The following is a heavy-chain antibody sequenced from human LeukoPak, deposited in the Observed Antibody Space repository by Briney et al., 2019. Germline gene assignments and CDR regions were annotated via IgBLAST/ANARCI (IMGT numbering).Heavy chain of an antibody. V-gene: IGHV3-48*03. CDR2: ISSSGGTT. Sequence: GGSLRLSCAASGFTFSSYAMSWVRQAPGKGLEWVSYISSSGGTTYYADSMKGRFTISRDNAKNSLYLQMNSLKAEDTAVYYCAREPPHSGMDVWGKGTTVTVSS. J-gene: IGHJ6*04. CDR1: GFTFSSYA. CDR3: AREPPHSGMDV. D-gene: IGHD1-26*01.